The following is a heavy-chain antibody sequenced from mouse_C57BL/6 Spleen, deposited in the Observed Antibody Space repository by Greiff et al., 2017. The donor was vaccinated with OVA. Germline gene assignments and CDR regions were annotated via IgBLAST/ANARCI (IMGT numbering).Heavy chain of an antibody. CDR2: IDPEDGDT. D-gene: IGHD3-1*01. V-gene: IGHV14-2*01. Sequence: EVKLVESGAELVKPGASVKLSCTASGFTIKDYYMHWVKQRTEQGLEWIGRIDPEDGDTKYAPNFQGKATITADTSSNTAYLQLSSLTSEDTAVYYCAREQLAWFAYRGQGTLVTVSA. CDR3: AREQLAWFAY. CDR1: GFTIKDYY. J-gene: IGHJ3*01.